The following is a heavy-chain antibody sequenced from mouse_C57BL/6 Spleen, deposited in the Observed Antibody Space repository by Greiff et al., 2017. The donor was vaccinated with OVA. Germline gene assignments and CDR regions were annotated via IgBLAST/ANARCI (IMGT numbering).Heavy chain of an antibody. CDR3: ARPYDDAMDY. CDR1: GFTFSDYY. Sequence: EVHLVESGGGLVQPGGSLKLSCAASGFTFSDYYMYWVRQTPEKRLEWVAYISNGGGSTYYPDTVKGRFTISRDNAKNTLYLQMSRLKSEDTAMYYCARPYDDAMDYWGQGTSVTVSS. D-gene: IGHD2-12*01. J-gene: IGHJ4*01. CDR2: ISNGGGST. V-gene: IGHV5-12*01.